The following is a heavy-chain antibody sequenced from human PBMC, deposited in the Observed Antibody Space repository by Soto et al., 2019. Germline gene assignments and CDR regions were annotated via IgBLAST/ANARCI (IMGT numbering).Heavy chain of an antibody. D-gene: IGHD2-15*01. V-gene: IGHV1-69*13. Sequence: ASVKVSCKASGGTFSSYAISWVRQAPGQGLEWMGGIIPIFGTANYAQKFQGRVTITADESTSTAYMELSSLRSEDTAVYYCARGAQREVGGDAFDIWGQGTMVTVSS. J-gene: IGHJ3*02. CDR3: ARGAQREVGGDAFDI. CDR2: IIPIFGTA. CDR1: GGTFSSYA.